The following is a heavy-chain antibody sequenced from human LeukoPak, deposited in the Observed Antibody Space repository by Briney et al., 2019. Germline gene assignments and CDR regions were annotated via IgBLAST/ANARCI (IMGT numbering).Heavy chain of an antibody. J-gene: IGHJ4*02. CDR3: ARDLDSVAAAGYFDY. D-gene: IGHD6-13*01. CDR2: IYYSGST. V-gene: IGHV4-39*07. CDR1: GVSISSSNSY. Sequence: SETLSLTCTVSGVSISSSNSYWGWIRQPPGKGLEWIGSIYYSGSTYYNPSLKSRVTISVDTSKNQFSLKLSSVTAADTAVYYCARDLDSVAAAGYFDYWGQGTLVTVSS.